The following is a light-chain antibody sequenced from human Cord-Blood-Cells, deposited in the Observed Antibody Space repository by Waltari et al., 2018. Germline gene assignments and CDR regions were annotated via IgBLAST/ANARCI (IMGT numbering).Light chain of an antibody. V-gene: IGLV3-19*01. J-gene: IGLJ2*01. CDR2: GKN. CDR3: NSRDSSGNHLV. CDR1: RLRSYY. Sequence: SSELTQYPAVSVALGQTVRITCQGARLRSYYASWYQQKPGQAPVLVIYGKNNRPSGIPDRFSGSSSGNTASLTITGAQAEDEADYYCNSRDSSGNHLVFGGGTKLTVL.